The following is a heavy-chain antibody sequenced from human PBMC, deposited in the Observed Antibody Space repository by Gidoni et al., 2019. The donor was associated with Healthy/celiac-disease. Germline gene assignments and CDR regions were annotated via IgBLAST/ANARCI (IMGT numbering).Heavy chain of an antibody. D-gene: IGHD3-22*01. J-gene: IGHJ4*02. V-gene: IGHV3-11*01. CDR3: ARLSYDSSGYYWEQLFDY. Sequence: GRFTISRDNAKNSLYLQMNSLRAEDTAVYYCARLSYDSSGYYWEQLFDYWGQGTLVTVSS.